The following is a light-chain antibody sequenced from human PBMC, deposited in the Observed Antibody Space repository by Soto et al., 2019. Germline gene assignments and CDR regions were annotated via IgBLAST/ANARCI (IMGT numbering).Light chain of an antibody. CDR3: QQYNSYSRT. CDR1: QSISSW. J-gene: IGKJ1*01. V-gene: IGKV1-5*03. CDR2: KAS. Sequence: DIQMTHSPSTLSASVGDRVTITCRASQSISSWLSWYQQKPGKAPKLLIYKASSLESGVPSRFSGSGSGTEFTITISSLQPDDFATYYCQQYNSYSRTFGQGTKVEIK.